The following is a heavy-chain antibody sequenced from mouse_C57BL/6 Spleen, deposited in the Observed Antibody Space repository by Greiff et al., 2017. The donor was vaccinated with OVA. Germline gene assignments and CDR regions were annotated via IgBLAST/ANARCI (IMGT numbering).Heavy chain of an antibody. V-gene: IGHV1-61*01. CDR1: GYTFTSYW. CDR3: ARRDGYYAMDY. CDR2: IYPSDSET. Sequence: QVQLQQPGAELVRPGSSVKLSCKASGYTFTSYWMDWVKQRPGQGLEWIGNIYPSDSETHYNQKFKDKATLTVDKSSSTAYMQLSSLTSEDSAVYSCARRDGYYAMDYWGQGTSVTVSS. J-gene: IGHJ4*01.